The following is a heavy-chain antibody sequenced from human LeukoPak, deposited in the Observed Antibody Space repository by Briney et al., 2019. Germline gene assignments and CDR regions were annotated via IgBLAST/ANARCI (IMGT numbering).Heavy chain of an antibody. CDR3: AGTLRRFLEWSYFDY. J-gene: IGHJ4*02. CDR2: ISAYNGNT. V-gene: IGHV1-18*01. Sequence: ASVKVSCKASGYTFTSYGISWVRQAPGQGLEWMGWISAYNGNTNYAQKLQGRVTMTRDTSTNTAYMEMKSLTSDDTAVYYCAGTLRRFLEWSYFDYWGQGTLVTVSS. D-gene: IGHD3-3*01. CDR1: GYTFTSYG.